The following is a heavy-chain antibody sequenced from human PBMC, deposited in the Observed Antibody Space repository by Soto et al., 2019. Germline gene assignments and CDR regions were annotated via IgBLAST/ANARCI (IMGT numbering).Heavy chain of an antibody. CDR2: INQDGSER. J-gene: IGHJ4*02. V-gene: IGHV3-7*01. CDR1: EFTFSKYW. D-gene: IGHD3-16*01. CDR3: VCGGNYFVY. Sequence: EVQLVESGGGLVQPGGSLRLSCAASEFTFSKYWMTWVRQSPGKGLEWLANINQDGSERYYVDSVRGRFTISRDNAKNSLYLPKNRLRAEDTAVYYCVCGGNYFVYWGQGTLVTVSP.